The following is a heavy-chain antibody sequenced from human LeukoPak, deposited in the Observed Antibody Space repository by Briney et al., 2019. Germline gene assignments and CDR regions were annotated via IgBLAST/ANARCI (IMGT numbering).Heavy chain of an antibody. Sequence: SETLSLTCTVSGDSISGYYWSWIRQPPGKELEWIGNIYHSGSTNYSPSLKSRVTISVDTSKNQFSLKLSSVTAADTAVYYCARDRVRGNSNPFFDYWGQGTLVTVSS. CDR1: GDSISGYY. D-gene: IGHD4-11*01. J-gene: IGHJ4*02. V-gene: IGHV4-59*01. CDR3: ARDRVRGNSNPFFDY. CDR2: IYHSGST.